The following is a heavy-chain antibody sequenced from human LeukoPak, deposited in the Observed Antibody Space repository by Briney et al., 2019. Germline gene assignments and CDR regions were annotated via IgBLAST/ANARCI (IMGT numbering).Heavy chain of an antibody. Sequence: PSETLSLTCTVSGGSISGSSYYWGWIRQPPGKGLEWIGSIYYSGSTYYNPSLKSRVTISVDTSKNQFSLKLSSVTAADTAVYYCADFERGGYYFQHWGQGTLVTVSS. CDR2: IYYSGST. V-gene: IGHV4-39*01. J-gene: IGHJ1*01. D-gene: IGHD3-22*01. CDR3: ADFERGGYYFQH. CDR1: GGSISGSSYY.